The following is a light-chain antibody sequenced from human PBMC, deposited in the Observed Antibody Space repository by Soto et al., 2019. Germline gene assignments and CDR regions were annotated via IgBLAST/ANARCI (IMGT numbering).Light chain of an antibody. V-gene: IGKV1-39*01. CDR2: AAS. Sequence: YQQERGKANKLLIYAASTLQSVVKSRFSGSGSGTDFTLTISSLQHEDFATYYCQQSYSIHRTFVLGTKLDIK. J-gene: IGKJ1*01. CDR3: QQSYSIHRT.